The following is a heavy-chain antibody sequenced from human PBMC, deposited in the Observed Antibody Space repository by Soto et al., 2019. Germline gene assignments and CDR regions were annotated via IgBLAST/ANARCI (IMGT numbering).Heavy chain of an antibody. CDR3: ARDRNLDSSGFYYYYGMDV. CDR2: IYYSGST. CDR1: GGSISSGGYY. Sequence: SETLSLTCTVSGGSISSGGYYWSWIRQHPGKGLEWIGYIYYSGSTYYNPSLKSRVTISVDTSKNQFSLKLSSVTAADTAVYYCARDRNLDSSGFYYYYGMDVWGQGTTVT. V-gene: IGHV4-31*03. J-gene: IGHJ6*02. D-gene: IGHD3-22*01.